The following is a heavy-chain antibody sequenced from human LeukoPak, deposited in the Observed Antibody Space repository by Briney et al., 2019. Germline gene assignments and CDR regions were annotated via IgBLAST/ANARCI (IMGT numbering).Heavy chain of an antibody. CDR3: VTYCGGDCYSFGMPNFDY. J-gene: IGHJ4*02. D-gene: IGHD2-21*02. CDR1: GFTFSSYS. Sequence: GGSLRLSCAASGFTFSSYSMNWVRQAPGKGLEWVSSISSSSSYIYYADSVKGRFTISRDNAKNSLYLQMNTLRPEDTALYYCVTYCGGDCYSFGMPNFDYWGQGPLVTVSS. V-gene: IGHV3-21*01. CDR2: ISSSSSYI.